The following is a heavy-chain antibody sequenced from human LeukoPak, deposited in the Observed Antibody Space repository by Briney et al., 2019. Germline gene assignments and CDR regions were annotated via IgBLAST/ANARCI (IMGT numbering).Heavy chain of an antibody. CDR2: ISYSGNT. V-gene: IGHV4-30-4*01. Sequence: SETLSLTCTVSGGSISSDDYYWSWIRQPPGKGLEWIRDISYSGNTYYNPSLKSRVTISVDTSKNQFSLKLSSVTVADTAVYYCARDRKYGSESLRRLDYWGQGTLVTVSS. J-gene: IGHJ4*02. D-gene: IGHD3-10*01. CDR1: GGSISSDDYY. CDR3: ARDRKYGSESLRRLDY.